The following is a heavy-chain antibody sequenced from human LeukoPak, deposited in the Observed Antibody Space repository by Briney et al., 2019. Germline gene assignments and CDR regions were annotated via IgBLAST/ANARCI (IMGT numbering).Heavy chain of an antibody. V-gene: IGHV3-23*01. Sequence: GGSLRLSCAASGFTFSSYGMSWVRQAPGKGLEWVSAISGSGGSTYYADSVKGRFTIPRDNSKNTLYLQMNSLRAEDTAVYYCAKGEYCSGGSCYSYGYWGQGTLVTVSS. CDR2: ISGSGGST. CDR1: GFTFSSYG. D-gene: IGHD2-15*01. CDR3: AKGEYCSGGSCYSYGY. J-gene: IGHJ4*02.